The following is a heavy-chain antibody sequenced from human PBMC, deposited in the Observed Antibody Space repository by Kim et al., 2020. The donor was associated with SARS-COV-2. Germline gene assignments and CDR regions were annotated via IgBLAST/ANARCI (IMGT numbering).Heavy chain of an antibody. D-gene: IGHD1-26*01. CDR2: ISCDGGSI. Sequence: GGSLRLSCAASGFTFGNYAMHWVRQAPGKGLEWVSGISCDGGSIGYADSVKGRFTISRDNAKNSLYLQMNSLRAEDTALYYCAKDIEWELRGGGHYFDYWGQGTLVTVSS. J-gene: IGHJ4*02. V-gene: IGHV3-9*01. CDR1: GFTFGNYA. CDR3: AKDIEWELRGGGHYFDY.